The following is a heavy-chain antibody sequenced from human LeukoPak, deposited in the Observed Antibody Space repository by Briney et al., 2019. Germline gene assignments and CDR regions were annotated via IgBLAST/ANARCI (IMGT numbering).Heavy chain of an antibody. Sequence: SETLSLTCTVSGGSISSYYWSWIRQPAGKGLVWIGRIYTSGSTNYNPSLKSRVTMSVDTSKNQFSLKLSSVTAADTAVYYCARGGSSWYESVSYFDYWGQGTLVTVSS. V-gene: IGHV4-4*07. J-gene: IGHJ4*02. D-gene: IGHD6-13*01. CDR1: GGSISSYY. CDR2: IYTSGST. CDR3: ARGGSSWYESVSYFDY.